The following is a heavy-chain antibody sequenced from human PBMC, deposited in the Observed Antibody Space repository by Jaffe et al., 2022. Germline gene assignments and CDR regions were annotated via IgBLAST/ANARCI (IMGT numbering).Heavy chain of an antibody. V-gene: IGHV4-34*01. D-gene: IGHD3-16*01. Sequence: QVQLQQWGAGLLKPSETLSLTCAVYGGSFSGYYWSWIRQPPGKGLEWIGEINHSGSTNYNPSLKSRVTISVDTSKNQFSLKLSSVTAADTAVYYCARGRSKTRVSPGGIDYWGQGTLVTVSS. CDR3: ARGRSKTRVSPGGIDY. CDR1: GGSFSGYY. J-gene: IGHJ4*02. CDR2: INHSGST.